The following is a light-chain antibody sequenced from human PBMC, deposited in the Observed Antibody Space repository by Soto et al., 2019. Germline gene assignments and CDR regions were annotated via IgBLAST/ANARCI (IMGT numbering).Light chain of an antibody. CDR1: NSNIGRNT. CDR3: ASWEDGLTGYV. CDR2: RNN. J-gene: IGLJ1*01. V-gene: IGLV1-44*01. Sequence: QSVLTQPPSASGTPGRRVTISCSGSNSNIGRNTVYWYQQLPGTAPKLLIYRNNQRPSGVPDRFSGSKSGTSASLAISGLHSDDESDYYCASWEDGLTGYVFGTGTKVTVL.